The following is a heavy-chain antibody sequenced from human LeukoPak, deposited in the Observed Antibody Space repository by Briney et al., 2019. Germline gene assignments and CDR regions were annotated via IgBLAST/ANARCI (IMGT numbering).Heavy chain of an antibody. D-gene: IGHD5-12*01. CDR3: AKDQKPDSGYDIDY. CDR1: GFTISSYG. Sequence: PGGSLRLSCAASGFTISSYGMNWVRQAPRKGLEWVSVIFGSGDSTNYADSVKGRFTISRDRSKNTLYLEMHSLRADDTAVYYCAKDQKPDSGYDIDYWGQGTMVTFSS. V-gene: IGHV3-23*01. J-gene: IGHJ4*02. CDR2: IFGSGDST.